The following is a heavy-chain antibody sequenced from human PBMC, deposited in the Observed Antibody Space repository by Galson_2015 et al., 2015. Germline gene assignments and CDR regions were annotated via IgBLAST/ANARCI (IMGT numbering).Heavy chain of an antibody. CDR3: ARGVRFGVVITGGTFDI. J-gene: IGHJ3*02. V-gene: IGHV3-30-3*01. Sequence: SLRLSCAASGFTFSNYAINWVRQAPGKRLEWVAVISYDGSSEYYADSMKDRFTISRDNSKNTLYLQMNGLKAEDTAVYYCARGVRFGVVITGGTFDIWGQGTMVTV. CDR2: ISYDGSSE. CDR1: GFTFSNYA. D-gene: IGHD3-3*01.